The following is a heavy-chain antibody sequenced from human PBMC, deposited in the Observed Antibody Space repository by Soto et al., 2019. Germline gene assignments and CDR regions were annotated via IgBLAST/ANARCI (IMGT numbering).Heavy chain of an antibody. CDR3: ATVGGPALIAAAGNDAFDI. CDR2: FDPEDGET. D-gene: IGHD6-13*01. V-gene: IGHV1-24*01. CDR1: GCTLTELS. Sequence: GASVKVSCKVSGCTLTELSMHWVRQAPGKGLEWMGGFDPEDGETIYAQKFQGRVTMTEDTSTDTAYMELSSLRSEDTAVYYCATVGGPALIAAAGNDAFDIWGQGTMVTVSS. J-gene: IGHJ3*02.